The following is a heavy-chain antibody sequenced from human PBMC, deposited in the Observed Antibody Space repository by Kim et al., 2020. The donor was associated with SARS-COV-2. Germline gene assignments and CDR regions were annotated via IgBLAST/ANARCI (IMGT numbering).Heavy chain of an antibody. CDR2: K. V-gene: IGHV3-30*02. D-gene: IGHD3-10*01. Sequence: KYYADSMKGRFTISRDNSKHTLCLQMNSLRVEDTAVYYCASGSYGSGSFDYWGQGILVTVSS. CDR3: ASGSYGSGSFDY. J-gene: IGHJ4*02.